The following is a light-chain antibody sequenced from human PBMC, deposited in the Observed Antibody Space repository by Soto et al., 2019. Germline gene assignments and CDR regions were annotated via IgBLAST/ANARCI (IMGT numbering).Light chain of an antibody. CDR2: EDI. CDR3: CSYTTSSTLV. Sequence: QSVLTQPASVSGSPGQSIAISCVGTSSDIGTYNHVSWYQQHPGKAPQLIIYEDINRPSGLSSRFSGSKSGNTASLTISGLQAEDEADYFCCSYTTSSTLVCGTGTKLTVL. J-gene: IGLJ1*01. CDR1: SSDIGTYNH. V-gene: IGLV2-14*01.